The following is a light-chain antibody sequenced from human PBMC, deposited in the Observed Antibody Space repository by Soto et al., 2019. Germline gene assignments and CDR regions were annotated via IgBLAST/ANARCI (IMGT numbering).Light chain of an antibody. J-gene: IGKJ2*01. CDR1: QSVSNN. Sequence: EIVMTQSPATLSVSPGERATLSCRASQSVSNNLAWYQQKPGQAPRLLIYGASTRATGIPARFSGSGSGTEFTLTISSLQSEDFAIYYCQQYNTWLYTCGRGTKLDIK. CDR2: GAS. CDR3: QQYNTWLYT. V-gene: IGKV3-15*01.